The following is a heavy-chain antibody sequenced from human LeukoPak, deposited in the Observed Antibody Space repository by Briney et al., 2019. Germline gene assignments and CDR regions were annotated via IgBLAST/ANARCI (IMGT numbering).Heavy chain of an antibody. V-gene: IGHV3-21*01. D-gene: IGHD3-22*01. Sequence: PGGSLRLSCAASGFSFSSYSMNWVRQAPGKGLEWVSSISSGSMHIYYADSVKGRFTISRDNAKNSVYLQMNSLRAEDTAVYYCAKVLNYDSSSDDYWGQGTLVTVSS. J-gene: IGHJ4*02. CDR1: GFSFSSYS. CDR3: AKVLNYDSSSDDY. CDR2: ISSGSMHI.